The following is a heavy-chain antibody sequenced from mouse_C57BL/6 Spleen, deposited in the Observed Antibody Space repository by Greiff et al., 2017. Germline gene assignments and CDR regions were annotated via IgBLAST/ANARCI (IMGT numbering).Heavy chain of an antibody. V-gene: IGHV5-12*01. J-gene: IGHJ4*01. CDR3: ARNMGGNSYEDAMDY. CDR1: GFTFSDYY. D-gene: IGHD1-1*01. Sequence: EVKLVESGGGLVQPGGSLKLSCAASGFTFSDYYMYWVRQTPEKRLEWVAYISNGGGSTYYPDTVKGRFTISRDNAKNTLYLQMSRLKSEDTAMYYCARNMGGNSYEDAMDYWGQGTSVTVSS. CDR2: ISNGGGST.